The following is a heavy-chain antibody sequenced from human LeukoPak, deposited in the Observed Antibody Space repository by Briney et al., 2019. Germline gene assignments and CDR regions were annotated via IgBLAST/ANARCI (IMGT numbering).Heavy chain of an antibody. V-gene: IGHV1-2*02. CDR1: GYTFTGYY. CDR3: ARPYYDFWSGYSSSSLPFDY. CDR2: INPNSCGT. Sequence: ASVKVSCKASGYTFTGYYMHWVRQAPGQGLEWMGWINPNSCGTNYAQKFQGRVTMTRDTSISTAYMELSRLRSDDTAVYYCARPYYDFWSGYSSSSLPFDYWGQGTLVTVSS. J-gene: IGHJ4*02. D-gene: IGHD3-3*01.